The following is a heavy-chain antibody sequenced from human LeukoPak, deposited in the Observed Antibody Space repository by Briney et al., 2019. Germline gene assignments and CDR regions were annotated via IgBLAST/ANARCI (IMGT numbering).Heavy chain of an antibody. CDR2: ISYDGSNK. CDR1: GFTFGSYG. D-gene: IGHD3-3*01. CDR3: AKDRSGYHDAFDI. V-gene: IGHV3-30*18. Sequence: PGGSLRLSCAASGFTFGSYGMHWVRQAPGKGLEWVAVISYDGSNKYYADSVKGRFTISRDNSKNTLYLQMNSLRAEERVVYYCAKDRSGYHDAFDIGGKGPRVTVS. J-gene: IGHJ3*02.